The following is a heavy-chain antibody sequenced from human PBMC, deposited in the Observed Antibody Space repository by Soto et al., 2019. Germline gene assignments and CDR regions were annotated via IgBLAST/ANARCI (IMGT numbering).Heavy chain of an antibody. CDR3: ARTVVSNGYQDGDYYYGMDV. D-gene: IGHD2-15*01. V-gene: IGHV1-18*01. CDR1: GYTFTSYG. CDR2: ISAYNGNT. J-gene: IGHJ6*02. Sequence: QVQLVQSGAEVKKPGASVKVSCKASGYTFTSYGISWVRQAPGQGLEWMGWISAYNGNTNYAQKLQGRVTMTTDTSTSTAYMELRSLRSDDTAVYYCARTVVSNGYQDGDYYYGMDVWGQGTTVTVSS.